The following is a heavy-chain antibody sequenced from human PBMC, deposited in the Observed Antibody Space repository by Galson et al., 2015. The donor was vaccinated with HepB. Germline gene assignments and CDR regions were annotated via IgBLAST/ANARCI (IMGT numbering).Heavy chain of an antibody. CDR1: RFTVSSNY. Sequence: SLRLSCAASRFTVSSNYMNWVRQAPGKGLEWVSVIYSSGSTYYADSVKGRFTISRHNSKNTLYLQMNSLRAEDTAVYYCARASYAWYSSGWDGNAFDVWGQGTMVTVSS. D-gene: IGHD6-19*01. CDR2: IYSSGST. CDR3: ARASYAWYSSGWDGNAFDV. J-gene: IGHJ3*01. V-gene: IGHV3-53*04.